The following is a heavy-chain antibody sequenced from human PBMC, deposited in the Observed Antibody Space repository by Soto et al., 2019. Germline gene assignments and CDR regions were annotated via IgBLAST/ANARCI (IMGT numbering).Heavy chain of an antibody. Sequence: SETLSLPCTGSGGSISSYYWSWIRQPPGKGLEWIGYIYYSGSTNYNPSLKSGVTLSVDTSKNQFSLKLSSVTAADTAVYYCARLTYYYDSSGYYPNDYWGQGTLVTVSS. CDR2: IYYSGST. J-gene: IGHJ4*02. D-gene: IGHD3-22*01. CDR3: ARLTYYYDSSGYYPNDY. CDR1: GGSISSYY. V-gene: IGHV4-59*01.